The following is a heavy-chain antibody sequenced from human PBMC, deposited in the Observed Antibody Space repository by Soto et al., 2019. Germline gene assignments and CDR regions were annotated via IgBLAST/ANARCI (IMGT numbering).Heavy chain of an antibody. CDR1: GDSITSSYW. Sequence: PSETLSLTCAVSGDSITSSYWSWVRQPPGKGLEWIADIHHSGVTNYNPSLMSRVTISLDRSKNQFSLKLNSMTAADTAVYYCTRPEPFTAVGPYWGQGSLVIVSS. D-gene: IGHD6-13*01. CDR2: IHHSGVT. V-gene: IGHV4-4*02. CDR3: TRPEPFTAVGPY. J-gene: IGHJ4*02.